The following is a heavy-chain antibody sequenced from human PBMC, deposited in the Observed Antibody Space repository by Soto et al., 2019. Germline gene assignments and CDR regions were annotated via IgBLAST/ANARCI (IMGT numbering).Heavy chain of an antibody. D-gene: IGHD6-6*01. J-gene: IGHJ6*02. CDR3: ARGRPAIAALYYYGMDV. CDR1: GGTFSSYA. CDR2: IIPIFGTA. V-gene: IGHV1-69*13. Sequence: ASVKVSCKASGGTFSSYAISWLRQAPGQGLEWMGGIIPIFGTANYAQKFQGRVTITADESTSTAYMELSSLRSEDTAVYYCARGRPAIAALYYYGMDVWGQGTTVTVSS.